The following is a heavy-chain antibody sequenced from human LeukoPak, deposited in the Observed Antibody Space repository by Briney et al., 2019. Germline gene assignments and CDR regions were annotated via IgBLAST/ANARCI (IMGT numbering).Heavy chain of an antibody. CDR1: GFTFSSQG. CDR3: AKGYSGYDYAFDI. D-gene: IGHD5-12*01. CDR2: ISYDGRNK. V-gene: IGHV3-30*18. J-gene: IGHJ3*02. Sequence: PGRSLRLSCAASGFTFSSQGIHWVRQAPGKGLEWVAVISYDGRNKNYADSVKGRFTISRDNSKNTMYLQMSSLRAEDTAVYYCAKGYSGYDYAFDIWGQGTMVTVSS.